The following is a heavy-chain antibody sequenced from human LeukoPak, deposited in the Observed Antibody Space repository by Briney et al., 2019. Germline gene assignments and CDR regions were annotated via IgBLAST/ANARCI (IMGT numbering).Heavy chain of an antibody. CDR2: VRSKPNNYVT. Sequence: GGSLRLSCAASGFIFSDSAMHWVRQASGKGLEWVGHVRSKPNNYVTAYAASVKGRFTISRDDSKNTAYLQMNSLKTEDTAVYYCSSPAHDFDFWSGYYSFWGPGSLVTVSS. J-gene: IGHJ4*02. V-gene: IGHV3-73*01. CDR3: SSPAHDFDFWSGYYSF. CDR1: GFIFSDSA. D-gene: IGHD3-3*01.